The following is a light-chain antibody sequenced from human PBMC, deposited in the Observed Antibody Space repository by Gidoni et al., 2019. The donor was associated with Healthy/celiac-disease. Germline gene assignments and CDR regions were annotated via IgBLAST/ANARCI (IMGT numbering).Light chain of an antibody. Sequence: DIQMTQSPSSLSASVGDIFTITCRASQSISSYLNWYQQKPGKAPKLLIYAASSLQSGVPSRFSGSVSGTDFTLTISSLQPEDFATYYCQQSYSTPPTFGQGTKLEIK. CDR2: AAS. CDR3: QQSYSTPPT. CDR1: QSISSY. V-gene: IGKV1-39*01. J-gene: IGKJ2*01.